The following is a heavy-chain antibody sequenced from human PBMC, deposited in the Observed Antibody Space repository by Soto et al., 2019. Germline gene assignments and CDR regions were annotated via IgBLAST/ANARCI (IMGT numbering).Heavy chain of an antibody. D-gene: IGHD6-13*01. V-gene: IGHV1-18*01. CDR2: ISAYNGNT. CDR1: GYTFTSYG. J-gene: IGHJ6*02. Sequence: QVQLVQSGAEVKKPGASVKVSCKASGYTFTSYGISWVRQAPGQGLEWMGCISAYNGNTNYAQKLPCRVTMTTDTSTSTAYRELRSLRSDDTAVYYWAGDLRSSWDPNYYYYYGMDVWGQGTTVTVSS. CDR3: AGDLRSSWDPNYYYYYGMDV.